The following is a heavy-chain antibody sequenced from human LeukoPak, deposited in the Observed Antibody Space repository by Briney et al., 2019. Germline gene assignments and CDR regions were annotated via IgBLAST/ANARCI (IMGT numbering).Heavy chain of an antibody. CDR1: GGSISSSSYY. V-gene: IGHV4-39*01. CDR2: IYYSGST. CDR3: ARQGPIWSGYFRFNDY. J-gene: IGHJ4*02. D-gene: IGHD3-3*01. Sequence: SETLSLTCTVSGGSISSSSYYWGWIRQPPGKGLEWIGSIYYSGSTYYNPSLKSRVTISVDTSKNQFSLKLSSVTAADTAVYYCARQGPIWSGYFRFNDYWGQGTLVTVSS.